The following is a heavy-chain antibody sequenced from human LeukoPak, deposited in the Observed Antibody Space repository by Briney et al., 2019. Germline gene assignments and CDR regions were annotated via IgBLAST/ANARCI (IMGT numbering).Heavy chain of an antibody. Sequence: GGSLRLSCAVSGLTFNNYAMSWVRQAPGKGLEWVSAISKSGDHTYYAASAKGRFTIFRDNSKNTQYLQMNSLRAEDTAVYYCATSWGPDTSAFRWGRDGMDVWGQGTTVIVS. CDR3: ATSWGPDTSAFRWGRDGMDV. CDR2: ISKSGDHT. V-gene: IGHV3-23*01. CDR1: GLTFNNYA. J-gene: IGHJ6*02. D-gene: IGHD3-16*01.